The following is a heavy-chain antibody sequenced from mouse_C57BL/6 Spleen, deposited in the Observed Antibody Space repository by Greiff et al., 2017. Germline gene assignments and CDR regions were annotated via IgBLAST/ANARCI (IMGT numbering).Heavy chain of an antibody. D-gene: IGHD4-1*01. J-gene: IGHJ3*01. CDR2: INPSSGYT. Sequence: VQLQQSGAELARPGASVKMSCKASGYTFTSYTMHWVKQRPGQGLEWIGYINPSSGYTKYNQKFKDKATLTADKSSSTAYMQLSNLTSADSAVYYCARWELGTSWFAYWGQGTLVTVSA. V-gene: IGHV1-4*01. CDR3: ARWELGTSWFAY. CDR1: GYTFTSYT.